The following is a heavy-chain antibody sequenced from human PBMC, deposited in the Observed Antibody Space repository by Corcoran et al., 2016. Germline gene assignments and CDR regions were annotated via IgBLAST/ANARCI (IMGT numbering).Heavy chain of an antibody. CDR2: ITSDTKTI. D-gene: IGHD6-19*01. Sequence: EVQLVESGGGLVQPGGSLRLSCAASGFTFNIYSMNWVRQAPGKGLEWVSYITSDTKTIHYADSVQGRFTISRDNAKNSLYLQMNRLRHEETAFYYWARSVAGNHDYWGQGTLVTVSS. V-gene: IGHV3-48*02. J-gene: IGHJ4*02. CDR1: GFTFNIYS. CDR3: ARSVAGNHDY.